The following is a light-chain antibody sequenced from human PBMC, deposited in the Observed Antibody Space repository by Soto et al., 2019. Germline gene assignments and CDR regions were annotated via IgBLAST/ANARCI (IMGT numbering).Light chain of an antibody. CDR1: SSDVGGYNF. CDR2: DVS. V-gene: IGLV2-14*01. CDR3: SSYTSTRKGVL. Sequence: QSVLTQPASVSGSPGQSITISCTGTSSDVGGYNFVSWYQQHPGKAPKLMIYDVSNRPSGVSNRFSGSKSGNTASLSISGLQAEDEADYYCSSYTSTRKGVLFGGGTQLTVL. J-gene: IGLJ2*01.